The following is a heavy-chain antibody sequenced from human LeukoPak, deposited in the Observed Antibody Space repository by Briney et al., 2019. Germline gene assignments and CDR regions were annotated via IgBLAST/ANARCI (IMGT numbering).Heavy chain of an antibody. D-gene: IGHD3-22*01. Sequence: GGSLRLSCAASGFTFSNYNMNWVRQAPGKGLEWVSSIGSSSSYIYYADSVKGRFTISRDNAKNSLYLQMNSLRAEDTAVYYCARVRQDSGYYTFVNMDVWGQGTTVTVSS. CDR2: IGSSSSYI. CDR3: ARVRQDSGYYTFVNMDV. CDR1: GFTFSNYN. J-gene: IGHJ6*02. V-gene: IGHV3-21*01.